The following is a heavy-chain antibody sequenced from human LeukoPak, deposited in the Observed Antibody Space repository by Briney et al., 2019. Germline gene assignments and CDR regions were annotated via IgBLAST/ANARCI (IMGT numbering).Heavy chain of an antibody. D-gene: IGHD3-22*01. Sequence: GASVKVSCKASGGTFSSYAISWVRQAPGQGLEWMGRIIPILGIANYAQKFQGRVTITADKSTSTAYMELSSLRSEDTAVYYCARDKVSYYYDSSGYPGDYWGQGTLVTVSS. J-gene: IGHJ4*02. CDR3: ARDKVSYYYDSSGYPGDY. V-gene: IGHV1-69*04. CDR1: GGTFSSYA. CDR2: IIPILGIA.